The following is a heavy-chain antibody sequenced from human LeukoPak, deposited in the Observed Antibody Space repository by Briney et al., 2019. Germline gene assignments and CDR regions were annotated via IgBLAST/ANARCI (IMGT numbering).Heavy chain of an antibody. D-gene: IGHD3-22*01. J-gene: IGHJ4*02. CDR2: INHSGST. CDR3: ARGVKKPNYFDY. Sequence: KPSETLSLTCAVYGGSFSGYYWSWIRQPPGKGLEWIGEINHSGSTNYNPSLKSRVTISVDTSKNQFSLKLSSVTAADTAVYYCARGVKKPNYFDYWGQGTLVTVSS. V-gene: IGHV4-34*01. CDR1: GGSFSGYY.